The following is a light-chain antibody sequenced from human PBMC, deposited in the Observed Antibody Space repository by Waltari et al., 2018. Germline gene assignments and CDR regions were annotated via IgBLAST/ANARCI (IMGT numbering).Light chain of an antibody. CDR2: DTS. J-gene: IGKJ4*01. CDR3: QQRRNWPRLFT. CDR1: QSVSSY. Sequence: EIVLTQSPATLSLSPGERATLSCRASQSVSSYLAWYQQKPGQTPRLLIYDTSFRVAGIPDRFSGRGSGTDFTLTISSVEPEDSAVYYCQQRRNWPRLFTFGGGTKVEIK. V-gene: IGKV3-11*01.